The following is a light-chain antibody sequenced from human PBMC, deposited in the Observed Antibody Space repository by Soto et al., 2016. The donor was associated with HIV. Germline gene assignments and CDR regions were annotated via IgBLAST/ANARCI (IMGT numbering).Light chain of an antibody. CDR1: NIGIYS. CDR2: DDT. V-gene: IGLV3-21*02. Sequence: SYELTQPPSVSVAPGEAAKITCGANNIGIYSVYWYQQRPGQAPVLVVYDDTDRPSGIPERFSGSKSGDTAPLTISRVEAGDEADYYCQVWNIDTDHYVFGTGTKVTVL. CDR3: QVWNIDTDHYV. J-gene: IGLJ1*01.